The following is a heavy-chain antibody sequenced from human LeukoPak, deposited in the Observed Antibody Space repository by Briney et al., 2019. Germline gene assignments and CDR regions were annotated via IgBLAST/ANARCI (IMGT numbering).Heavy chain of an antibody. CDR2: ISAYNGNT. J-gene: IGHJ5*02. CDR1: GYTFTSYG. Sequence: ASVKVSCKASGYTFTSYGISWVRQAPGQGLEWMGWISAYNGNTNYAQKLQGRVTMTTDTSTSTAYMELRSLRSDDTAVYYCARVPGIAAAGNKNLKGPSNWFDPWGQGTLVTVSS. V-gene: IGHV1-18*01. CDR3: ARVPGIAAAGNKNLKGPSNWFDP. D-gene: IGHD6-13*01.